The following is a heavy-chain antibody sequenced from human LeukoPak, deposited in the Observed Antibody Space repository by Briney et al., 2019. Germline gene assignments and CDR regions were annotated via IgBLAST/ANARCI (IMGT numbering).Heavy chain of an antibody. CDR3: VLAGSGSYYFDY. CDR2: IYPGDSDT. CDR1: GYRFTNYW. D-gene: IGHD3-10*01. J-gene: IGHJ4*02. V-gene: IGHV5-51*01. Sequence: GESLEISCKGFGYRFTNYWIGWVRQMPGKGLEWMGIIYPGDSDTRYSPSFQGQVTISADKSINTAYLQWSSLKASDTAMYYCVLAGSGSYYFDYWGQGILVTVSS.